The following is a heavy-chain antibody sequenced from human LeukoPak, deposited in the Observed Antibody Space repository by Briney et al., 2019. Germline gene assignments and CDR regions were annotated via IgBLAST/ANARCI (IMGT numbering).Heavy chain of an antibody. D-gene: IGHD3-10*01. CDR2: IYSSGSP. Sequence: PSETLSLTCTVPGGSISTYYWSWIRQPPRKGLEWTGYIYSSGSPNNTHSLKSQVSISVDSSNNRFSLKLSSVTAADTAVYDCARTYYYGSGSYYFDYWGQGTLVTVSS. CDR3: ARTYYYGSGSYYFDY. CDR1: GGSISTYY. V-gene: IGHV4-59*08. J-gene: IGHJ4*02.